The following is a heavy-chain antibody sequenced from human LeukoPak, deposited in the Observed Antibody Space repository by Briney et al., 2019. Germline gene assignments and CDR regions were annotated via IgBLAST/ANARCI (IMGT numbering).Heavy chain of an antibody. J-gene: IGHJ4*02. CDR1: GFTFSSYA. Sequence: GRSLRLSCAASGFTFSSYAMHWVRQAPGKGLEWGAVISYDGSNKYYADSVKGRFTISRDNSKNTLYLQMNSLRAEDTAVYYCARGGLRYFGWLPRGIFDYWGQGTLVTVSS. CDR3: ARGGLRYFGWLPRGIFDY. D-gene: IGHD3-9*01. CDR2: ISYDGSNK. V-gene: IGHV3-30*04.